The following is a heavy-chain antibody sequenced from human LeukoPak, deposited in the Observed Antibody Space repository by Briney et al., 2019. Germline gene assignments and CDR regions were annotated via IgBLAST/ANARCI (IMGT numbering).Heavy chain of an antibody. CDR2: IYYSGST. CDR3: ARFQYYDSSGYYPYYFDY. CDR1: GGSISSYY. V-gene: IGHV4-59*01. J-gene: IGHJ4*02. Sequence: TSETLSLTCTVSGGSISSYYWSWIRQPPGKGLEWIGYIYYSGSTNYNPSLKSRVTISVDTSKSQFSLKLSSVTAADTAVYYCARFQYYDSSGYYPYYFDYWGQGTLVTVSS. D-gene: IGHD3-22*01.